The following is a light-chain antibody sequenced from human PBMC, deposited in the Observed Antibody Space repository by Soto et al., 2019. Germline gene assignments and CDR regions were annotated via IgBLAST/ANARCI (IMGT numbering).Light chain of an antibody. CDR2: DAS. J-gene: IGKJ5*01. CDR3: QQRSSWIT. Sequence: EVVWTQSPATLSLSPGERATLSCRASQSVSTYLAWYQQKPGQAPRLLIYDASNRATGIPARFSSSGSATDFTLTISRLGPEDFAVYYCQQRSSWITFGLGTRLEIK. V-gene: IGKV3-11*01. CDR1: QSVSTY.